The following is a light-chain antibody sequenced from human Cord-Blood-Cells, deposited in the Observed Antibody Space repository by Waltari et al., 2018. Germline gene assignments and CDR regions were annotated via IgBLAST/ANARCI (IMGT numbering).Light chain of an antibody. CDR3: QPYGRPPRT. Sequence: EDVLTPSPGTLSLSPVQRATLSCRASQTVSIVAGTNLAWYQQRPGQAPRLLIYAVSTRSTGIPDRFMGSGYGIDFTRTSHTLEAEDSAVYASQPYGRPPRTCGGGAQVETK. V-gene: IGKV3-20*01. CDR2: AVS. CDR1: QTVSIVAGTN. J-gene: IGKJ4*01.